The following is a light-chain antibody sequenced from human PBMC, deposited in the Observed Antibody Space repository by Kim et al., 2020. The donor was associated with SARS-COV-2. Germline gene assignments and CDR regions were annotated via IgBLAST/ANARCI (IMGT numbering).Light chain of an antibody. CDR1: SLRRYY. V-gene: IGLV3-19*01. J-gene: IGLJ2*01. Sequence: VALGQTVRITCQGDSLRRYYATWYQQRPGQAPMLVIYGKNNRPSEIPDRFSGSSSGNTASLTITGAQAEDEADYYCGSRDTNHNVIFGGGTNLTVL. CDR3: GSRDTNHNVI. CDR2: GKN.